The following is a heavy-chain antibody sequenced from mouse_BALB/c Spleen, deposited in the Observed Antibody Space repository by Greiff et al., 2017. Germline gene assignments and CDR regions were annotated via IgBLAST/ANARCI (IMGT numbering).Heavy chain of an antibody. CDR2: ISYSGST. CDR3: ARGELRGFAY. V-gene: IGHV3-2*02. D-gene: IGHD1-1*01. CDR1: GYSITSDYA. J-gene: IGHJ3*01. Sequence: EVQLQESGPGLVKPSQSLSLTCTVTGYSITSDYAWNWIRQFPGNKLEWMGYISYSGSTSYNPSLKSRISITRDTSKNQFFLQLNSVTTEDTATYYCARGELRGFAYWGQGTLVTVSA.